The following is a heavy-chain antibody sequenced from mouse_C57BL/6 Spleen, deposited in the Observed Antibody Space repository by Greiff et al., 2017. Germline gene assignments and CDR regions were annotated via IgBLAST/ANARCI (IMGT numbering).Heavy chain of an antibody. CDR3: TRGYYLWYFDY. CDR2: IDPETGGT. J-gene: IGHJ2*01. Sequence: VQLQQSGAELVRPGASVTLSCKASGYTFTDYEMHWVKQTPVHGLEWIGAIDPETGGTAYNQKFKGKAILTADKSSSTAYMELRSLTSEDSAVYYCTRGYYLWYFDYWGQGTTLTVSS. CDR1: GYTFTDYE. D-gene: IGHD2-3*01. V-gene: IGHV1-15*01.